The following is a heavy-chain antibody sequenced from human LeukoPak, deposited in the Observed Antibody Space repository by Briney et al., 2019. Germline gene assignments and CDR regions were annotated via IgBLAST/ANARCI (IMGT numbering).Heavy chain of an antibody. CDR1: GFIFDDYA. D-gene: IGHD6-19*01. J-gene: IGHJ4*02. Sequence: PGGSLRLSCAASGFIFDDYAMSWVRQAPGKGLEWVSGIGKNGGNPGYADSVKGRFTISRGNAKNSLYLQMNSLRAEDTALFFCTRDPGTVAIDYWGQGTLVTVSS. V-gene: IGHV3-20*04. CDR3: TRDPGTVAIDY. CDR2: IGKNGGNP.